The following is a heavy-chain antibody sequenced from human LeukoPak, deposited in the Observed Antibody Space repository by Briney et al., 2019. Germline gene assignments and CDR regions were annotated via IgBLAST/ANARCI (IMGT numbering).Heavy chain of an antibody. CDR2: IKQDGSEK. Sequence: GGSLRLSCAASGFTFSSYWMSWVRQAPGKGLEWVANIKQDGSEKYYVDSVKGRFTISRDNAKNSLYLQMNSLRAEDTAVYYCARDSGYCSSTSCYKEGVSSKYYFDYWGQGTLVTVSS. D-gene: IGHD2-2*02. CDR1: GFTFSSYW. V-gene: IGHV3-7*01. J-gene: IGHJ4*02. CDR3: ARDSGYCSSTSCYKEGVSSKYYFDY.